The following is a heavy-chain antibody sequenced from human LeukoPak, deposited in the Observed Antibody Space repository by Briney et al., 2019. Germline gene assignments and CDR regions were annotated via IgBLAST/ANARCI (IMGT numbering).Heavy chain of an antibody. J-gene: IGHJ4*02. Sequence: GASVKVSCKASGYTFTSYGISWVRQAPGQGLEWMGWINPNSGGTNYAQKFQGRVTMTRDTSISTAYMELSRLRSDDTAVYYCARGEARDYGDYWGQGTLVTVSS. V-gene: IGHV1-2*02. CDR2: INPNSGGT. CDR3: ARGEARDYGDY. D-gene: IGHD6-6*01. CDR1: GYTFTSYG.